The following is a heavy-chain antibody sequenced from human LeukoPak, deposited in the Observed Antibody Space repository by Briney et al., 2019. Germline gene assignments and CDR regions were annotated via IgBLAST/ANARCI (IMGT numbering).Heavy chain of an antibody. Sequence: ASVKVSCKASGYTFTDYYMHWVRQAPGQGLEWMGWINPNSGGTNYAQKFQGRVTMTRDTSISTAYMELSRLRSDDTAVYYCARDQGSSWYAVYYYYMDVWGKGTTVTVSS. D-gene: IGHD6-13*01. CDR2: INPNSGGT. CDR1: GYTFTDYY. CDR3: ARDQGSSWYAVYYYYMDV. V-gene: IGHV1-2*02. J-gene: IGHJ6*03.